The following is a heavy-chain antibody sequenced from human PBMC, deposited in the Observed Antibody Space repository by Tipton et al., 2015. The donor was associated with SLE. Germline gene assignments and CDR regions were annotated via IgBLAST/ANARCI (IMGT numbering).Heavy chain of an antibody. CDR1: GFTFNYYA. D-gene: IGHD3/OR15-3a*01. CDR3: ARDGLRGIGKFFDY. Sequence: GSLRLYCAASGFTFNYYAIHWIRQAPGKGLEYVSAISSSGNTYYADSVKGRFTIPRDNSKNTLDLQMGSLRAEDTAVYYCARDGLRGIGKFFDYWGQGTLVTVSS. CDR2: ISSSGNT. J-gene: IGHJ4*02. V-gene: IGHV3-64*02.